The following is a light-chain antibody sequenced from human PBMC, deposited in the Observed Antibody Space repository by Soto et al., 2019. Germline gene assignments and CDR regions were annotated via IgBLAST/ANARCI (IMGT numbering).Light chain of an antibody. CDR1: ISNIGNNY. V-gene: IGLV1-47*01. Sequence: QSVLTQPPSASGTPGQRVTISCSGAISNIGNNYVYWYQQLPGTDPKLLIYRSDQRSSGVPDRFSGSKSGTSAALAISGLRYDDEADDYCGTWYDNLVAWLFGGGTKVTVL. CDR2: RSD. CDR3: GTWYDNLVAWL. J-gene: IGLJ3*02.